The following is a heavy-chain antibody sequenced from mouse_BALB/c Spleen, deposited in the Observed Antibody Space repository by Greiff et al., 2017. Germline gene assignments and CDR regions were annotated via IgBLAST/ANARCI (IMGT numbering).Heavy chain of an antibody. J-gene: IGHJ1*01. CDR3: TRVTGKNWYFDV. CDR1: GYTFTSYY. D-gene: IGHD4-1*01. V-gene: IGHV1S81*02. Sequence: QLQQPGAELVKPGASVKLSCKASGYTFTSYYMYWVKQRPGQGLEWIGGINPSNGGTDFNEKFKSKATLTVDKSSSTAYMQLSSLTSEDSAVYYCTRVTGKNWYFDVWGAGTTVTVSS. CDR2: INPSNGGT.